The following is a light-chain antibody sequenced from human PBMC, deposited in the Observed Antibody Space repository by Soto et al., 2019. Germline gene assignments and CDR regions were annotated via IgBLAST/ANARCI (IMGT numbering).Light chain of an antibody. Sequence: QSALTQPPSVSEAPGQRVTISCTGSSSNIGAGYEAHWYQQVPGTAPKLLIYENNNRPSGVPDRFSGSKSGTSASLAITGLQAEDEAEYYCQSYDSSLSGYVFGIGTKLTVL. CDR1: SSNIGAGYE. CDR2: ENN. CDR3: QSYDSSLSGYV. J-gene: IGLJ1*01. V-gene: IGLV1-40*01.